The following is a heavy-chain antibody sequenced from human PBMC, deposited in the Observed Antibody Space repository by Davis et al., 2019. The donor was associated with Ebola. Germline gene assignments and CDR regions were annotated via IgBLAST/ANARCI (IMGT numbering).Heavy chain of an antibody. D-gene: IGHD3-3*01. CDR1: GFTFSSYA. J-gene: IGHJ6*04. Sequence: PGGSLRLSCAASGFTFSSYAMHWVRQAPGKGLEYVSAISSNGGSTYYANSVKGRFTISRDNSKNTLYLQMGSLRAEDTAVYYCAKGSVTIFGVAPDYYGMGVWGKGTTVTVSS. CDR2: ISSNGGST. V-gene: IGHV3-64*01. CDR3: AKGSVTIFGVAPDYYGMGV.